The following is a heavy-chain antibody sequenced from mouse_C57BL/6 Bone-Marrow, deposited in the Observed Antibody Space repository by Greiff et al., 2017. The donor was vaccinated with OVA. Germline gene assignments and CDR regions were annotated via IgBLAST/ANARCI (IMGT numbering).Heavy chain of an antibody. CDR3: ARGVRWSSYAMDY. CDR2: IYPGDGDT. CDR1: GYAFSSSW. V-gene: IGHV1-82*01. J-gene: IGHJ4*01. Sequence: QVQLQQSGPELVKPGASVKISCKASGYAFSSSWMNWVKQRPGKGLEWIGRIYPGDGDTNYNGKIKGKGTMTADKSSSTAYMQLNSLTSEDSAVDFCARGVRWSSYAMDYWGQGTSVTVSS. D-gene: IGHD2-3*01.